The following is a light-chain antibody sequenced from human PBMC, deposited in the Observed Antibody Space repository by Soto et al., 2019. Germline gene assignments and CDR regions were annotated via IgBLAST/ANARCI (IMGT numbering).Light chain of an antibody. V-gene: IGKV3-15*01. Sequence: EIVMTLSPSTLSVSQGERAPLSCRASQSVSSNLAWYQQKPGQAPRLLIYGASTRATGIPARFSGSGSGTEFTLTISSLQSEDFAVYYCQQYNNWPLTFGQGTKVDIK. CDR3: QQYNNWPLT. J-gene: IGKJ1*01. CDR2: GAS. CDR1: QSVSSN.